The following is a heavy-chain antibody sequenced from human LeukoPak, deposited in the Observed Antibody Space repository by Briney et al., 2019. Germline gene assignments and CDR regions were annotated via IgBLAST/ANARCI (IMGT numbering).Heavy chain of an antibody. CDR1: GGSISSSSYY. V-gene: IGHV4-39*07. Sequence: PSETLSLICTVSGGSISSSSYYWGWIRQPPGTGLEWIGSIYYSGSTYYNPSLKSRVTISVDTSKNQFSLKLSSVTAADTAVYYCARVDTAMVRGVDYWGQGTLVTVSS. CDR2: IYYSGST. CDR3: ARVDTAMVRGVDY. J-gene: IGHJ4*02. D-gene: IGHD5-18*01.